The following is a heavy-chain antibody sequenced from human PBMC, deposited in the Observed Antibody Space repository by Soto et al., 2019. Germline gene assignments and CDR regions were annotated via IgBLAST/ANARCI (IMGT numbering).Heavy chain of an antibody. V-gene: IGHV3-30-3*01. CDR3: ARGGLGGSSPRYFQH. J-gene: IGHJ1*01. CDR2: ISYDGSNK. D-gene: IGHD5-12*01. Sequence: QVQLVESGGGVVQPGRSLRLSCAASGFTFSSYAMHWVRQAPGKGLEWVAVISYDGSNKYYADSVKGRFTISRDNSKNTLYLQMNSLRAEDTAVYYCARGGLGGSSPRYFQHWGQGTLVTVSS. CDR1: GFTFSSYA.